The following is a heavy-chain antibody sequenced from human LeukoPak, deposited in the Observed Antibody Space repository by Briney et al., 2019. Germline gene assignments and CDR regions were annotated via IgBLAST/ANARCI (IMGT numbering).Heavy chain of an antibody. Sequence: GGSLRLSCAASGFTFSSYSMNWVRQAPGKGLEWVSSISSSSSYIYYADSVEGRFTISRDNAKNSLYLQMNSLRAEDTAVYYCARADSIAARPFDYWGQGTLVTVSS. J-gene: IGHJ4*02. CDR2: ISSSSSYI. CDR3: ARADSIAARPFDY. V-gene: IGHV3-21*01. D-gene: IGHD6-6*01. CDR1: GFTFSSYS.